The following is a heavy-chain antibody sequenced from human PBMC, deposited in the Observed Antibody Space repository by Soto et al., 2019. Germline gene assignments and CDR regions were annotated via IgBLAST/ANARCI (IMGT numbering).Heavy chain of an antibody. CDR2: INPYNGNT. V-gene: IGHV1-18*01. D-gene: IGHD5-18*01. CDR3: ARDTAMALPDA. J-gene: IGHJ4*02. Sequence: QVQLVQSGTEVKKPGASVKVSCKASGYTFTSYAISWVRQAPGQGLEWMGWINPYNGNTNYAQKLQGRVTMTTDTSTSTAHMELRSLRSDDTAVYYCARDTAMALPDAWCQGTLVTVSS. CDR1: GYTFTSYA.